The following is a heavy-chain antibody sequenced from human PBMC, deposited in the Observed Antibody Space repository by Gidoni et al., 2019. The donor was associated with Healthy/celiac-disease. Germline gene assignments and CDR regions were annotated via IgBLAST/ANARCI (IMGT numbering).Heavy chain of an antibody. CDR2: SKSKTDGGTT. CDR3: TTEESARDYVGGSYRYGEDWFDP. V-gene: IGHV3-15*01. J-gene: IGHJ5*02. CDR1: GFTFSNAW. D-gene: IGHD3-16*02. Sequence: EVQLVEAGGGLVKPGGYLRLSCAASGFTFSNAWMSWVRTATGKGLEWVGRSKSKTDGGTTDYAAPVKGRFTISRDDSKNTLYLQMNSLKTEDTAVYYCTTEESARDYVGGSYRYGEDWFDPWGQGTLVTVSS.